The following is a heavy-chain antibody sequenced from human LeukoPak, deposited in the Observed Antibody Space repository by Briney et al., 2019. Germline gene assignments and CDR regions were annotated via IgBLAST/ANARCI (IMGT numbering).Heavy chain of an antibody. V-gene: IGHV3-21*01. CDR3: ARVGRQLGQPFDY. CDR2: ISGSAATI. CDR1: GFTFSNYG. Sequence: GGTLRLSCAASGFTFSNYGMTWVRQAPGKGLEWVSSISGSAATIYYADSVKGRFIISRDNAKNSLFLQMNSLRAEDTAVYYCARVGRQLGQPFDYWGQGTLVTVSS. J-gene: IGHJ4*02. D-gene: IGHD6-6*01.